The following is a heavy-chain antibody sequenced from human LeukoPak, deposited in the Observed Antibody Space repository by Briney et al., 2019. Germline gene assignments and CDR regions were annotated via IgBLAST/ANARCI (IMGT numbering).Heavy chain of an antibody. D-gene: IGHD3-16*01. CDR2: INTDGSST. V-gene: IGHV3-74*01. J-gene: IGHJ4*02. CDR1: GVTFSSYW. Sequence: GGSLRLSCAASGVTFSSYWMHWVRQAPGKGLVWVSRINTDGSSTGYADSVKGRFTISRDNSKNTLYLQMNSLRAEDTAVYYCAKDPDGVDYWGQGTLVTVSS. CDR3: AKDPDGVDY.